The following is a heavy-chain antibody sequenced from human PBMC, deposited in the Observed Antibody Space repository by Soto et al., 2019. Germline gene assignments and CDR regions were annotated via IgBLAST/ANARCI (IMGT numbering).Heavy chain of an antibody. CDR3: SGLVEIAAAGTGYYFDY. V-gene: IGHV3-49*03. CDR1: GFTFGDYA. J-gene: IGHJ4*02. D-gene: IGHD6-13*01. CDR2: IRSKAYGGTT. Sequence: GGSLRLSCTASGFTFGDYAMSWFRQATGKGLEWVGFIRSKAYGGTTEYAASVKGRFTISRDDSKSIAYLQMNSLKTEDTAVYYCSGLVEIAAAGTGYYFDYWGQGTLVTVSS.